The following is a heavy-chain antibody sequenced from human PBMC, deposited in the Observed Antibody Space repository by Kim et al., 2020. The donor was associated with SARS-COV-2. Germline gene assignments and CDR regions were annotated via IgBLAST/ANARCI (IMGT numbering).Heavy chain of an antibody. D-gene: IGHD6-6*01. V-gene: IGHV3-30*03. CDR1: GFTFSSYG. CDR3: ATISSSGSLGLALG. J-gene: IGHJ4*02. Sequence: GGSLRLSCAASGFTFSSYGMHWVRQAPGKGLEWVAVISYDGSNKYYADSVKGRFTISRDNSKNTLYLQMNSLRAEDTAVYYCATISSSGSLGLALGWDQGTLVTVSS. CDR2: ISYDGSNK.